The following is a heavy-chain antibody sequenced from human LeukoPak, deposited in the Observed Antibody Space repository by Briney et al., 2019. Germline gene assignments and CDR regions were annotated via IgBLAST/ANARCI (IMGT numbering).Heavy chain of an antibody. J-gene: IGHJ4*02. CDR2: IRYDGSNK. Sequence: GGSLRLSCAASGFAFSSYGMHWVRQAPGKGLEWVAFIRYDGSNKYYADSVKGRFTISRDNSKNTLYLQMNSLRAEDTAVYYCAKDGRRERRYYGSGSYYFDYWGQGTLVTVSS. CDR1: GFAFSSYG. V-gene: IGHV3-30*02. CDR3: AKDGRRERRYYGSGSYYFDY. D-gene: IGHD3-10*01.